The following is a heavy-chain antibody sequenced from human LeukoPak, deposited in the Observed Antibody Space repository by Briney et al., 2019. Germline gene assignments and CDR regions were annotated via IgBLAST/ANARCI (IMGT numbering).Heavy chain of an antibody. V-gene: IGHV4-59*02. J-gene: IGHJ6*02. D-gene: IGHD4-11*01. CDR1: GDSVTTYY. CDR2: IYYSGSA. Sequence: SETLSLTCTVSGDSVTTYYWSRIRQPPGKGLEWLGYIYYSGSATYNPSLKSRVTISVDTSKNQFSLKLSSVTAADTAVYYCARDGSNWSNDYYHGVDVWGQGTTVTVSS. CDR3: ARDGSNWSNDYYHGVDV.